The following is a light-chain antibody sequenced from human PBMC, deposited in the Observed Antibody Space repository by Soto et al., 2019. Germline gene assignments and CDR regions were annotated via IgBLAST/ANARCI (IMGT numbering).Light chain of an antibody. Sequence: QSALTQPASVSWSPGQSITISCTGTSSDVGSYNYVSWYQHHPGKAPKVIIYEVANRPSGISNRFSGSKSGNTAYLTISGLQAEDEADYYCSSYTNSNTVVFAGGTKLTVL. J-gene: IGLJ2*01. CDR3: SSYTNSNTVV. CDR2: EVA. V-gene: IGLV2-14*01. CDR1: SSDVGSYNY.